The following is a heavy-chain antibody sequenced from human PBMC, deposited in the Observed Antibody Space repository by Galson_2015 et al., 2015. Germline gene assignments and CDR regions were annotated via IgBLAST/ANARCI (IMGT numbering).Heavy chain of an antibody. J-gene: IGHJ3*02. CDR3: AKDIGVSGYDSSGYEAFDI. CDR2: ISWNSGSI. D-gene: IGHD3-22*01. V-gene: IGHV3-9*01. Sequence: SLRLSCAASGFTFDDYAMHWVRQAPGKGLEWVSGISWNSGSIGYADSVKGRFTISRDNAKNSLYLQMNSQRAEDTALYYCAKDIGVSGYDSSGYEAFDIWGQGTMVTVSS. CDR1: GFTFDDYA.